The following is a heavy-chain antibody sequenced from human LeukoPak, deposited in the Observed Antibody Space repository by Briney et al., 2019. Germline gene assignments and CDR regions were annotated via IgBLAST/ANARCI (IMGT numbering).Heavy chain of an antibody. CDR1: GFTFSSYA. CDR2: ISYDGSNK. D-gene: IGHD3-22*01. CDR3: AKGDSSGFGFDAFDI. J-gene: IGHJ3*02. V-gene: IGHV3-30-3*01. Sequence: GGSLRLSCAASGFTFSSYAMHWVRQAPGKGLEWVAVISYDGSNKYYADSVKGRFTISRDNSKNTLYLQMNSLRAEDTAVYYCAKGDSSGFGFDAFDIWGQGTMVTVSS.